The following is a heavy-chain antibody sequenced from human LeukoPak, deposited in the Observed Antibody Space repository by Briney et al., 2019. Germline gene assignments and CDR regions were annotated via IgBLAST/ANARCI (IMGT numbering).Heavy chain of an antibody. CDR1: GGSISSSSYY. CDR3: ARSSGGSSRWFDP. D-gene: IGHD2-15*01. CDR2: IYYSGST. J-gene: IGHJ5*02. V-gene: IGHV4-39*01. Sequence: SETLSLTCTVSGGSISSSSYYWGWIRQPPGKGLEWIGSIYYSGSTYYNPSLKSRVTIFVDTSKNQFSLKLSSVTAADTAVYYCARSSGGSSRWFDPWGQGTLVTVSS.